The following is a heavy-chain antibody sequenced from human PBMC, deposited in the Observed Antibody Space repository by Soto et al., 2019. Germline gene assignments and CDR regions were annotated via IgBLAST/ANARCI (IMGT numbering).Heavy chain of an antibody. V-gene: IGHV1-69*02. D-gene: IGHD3-3*01. CDR1: GGTFSSYT. J-gene: IGHJ4*02. Sequence: QVQLVQSGAEVKKPGSSVKVSCKASGGTFSSYTISLVRQAPGQGLEWMGRIIPILGIANYAQKFQGRVTITADKSTSTAYMELSSLRSEDTAVYYCATQIGSGYTYWGQGTLVTVSS. CDR3: ATQIGSGYTY. CDR2: IIPILGIA.